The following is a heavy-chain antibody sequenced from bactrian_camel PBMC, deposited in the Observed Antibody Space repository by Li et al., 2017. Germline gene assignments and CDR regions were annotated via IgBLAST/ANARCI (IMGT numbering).Heavy chain of an antibody. CDR1: TYMVGRYC. V-gene: IGHV3S9*01. CDR2: ILRDGRT. D-gene: IGHD1*01. J-gene: IGHJ4*01. Sequence: HVQLVESGGGSVQTGGSLRLSCAASTYMVGRYCMGWARQAPGREREGVAVILRDGRTNYADSVKGRFTISQDNTTNTLNLELTSLKPDDTAVYYCAATGQMLSVAGCRTQGTQVTVS.